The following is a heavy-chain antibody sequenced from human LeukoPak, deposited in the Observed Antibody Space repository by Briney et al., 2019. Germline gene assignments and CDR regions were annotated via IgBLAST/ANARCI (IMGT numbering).Heavy chain of an antibody. D-gene: IGHD6-25*01. CDR2: LYSGGNS. CDR1: GFTVRNNY. J-gene: IGHJ2*01. Sequence: PGGSLRLSCSASGFTVRNNYMSWVRQAPGKGLEWVSLLYSGGNSYYDDSVKGRFTITRDNSKNTLYLQMNSLRGEDSAVYYCARAPPATGYFDLWGRGTLVSVSS. CDR3: ARAPPATGYFDL. V-gene: IGHV3-66*01.